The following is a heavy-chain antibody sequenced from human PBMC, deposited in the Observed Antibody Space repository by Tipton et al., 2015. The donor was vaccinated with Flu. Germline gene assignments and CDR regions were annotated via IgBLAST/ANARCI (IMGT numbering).Heavy chain of an antibody. CDR3: ARDGRGGLLDY. D-gene: IGHD5-24*01. V-gene: IGHV4-59*01. Sequence: TLSLTCTVSGGSISSYYWSWIRQPPGKGLEWIGYIYYSGSTNYNPSLKSRVTISVDTSKNQFSLKLSSVTAADTAVYYCARDGRGGLLDYWGQRTLVTVSS. J-gene: IGHJ4*02. CDR2: IYYSGST. CDR1: GGSISSYY.